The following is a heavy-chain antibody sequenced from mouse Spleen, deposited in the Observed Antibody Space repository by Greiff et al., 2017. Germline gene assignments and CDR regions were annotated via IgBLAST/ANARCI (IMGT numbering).Heavy chain of an antibody. Sequence: QVQLQQSGPGLVQPSQSLSITCTVSGFSLTSYGVHWVRQSPGKGLEWLGVIWSGGSTDYNAAFISRLSISKDNSKSQVFFKMNSLQADDTAIYYCARHHYYGSSYVPYFDYWGQGTTLTVSS. D-gene: IGHD1-1*01. CDR2: IWSGGST. V-gene: IGHV2-2*01. CDR3: ARHHYYGSSYVPYFDY. J-gene: IGHJ2*01. CDR1: GFSLTSYG.